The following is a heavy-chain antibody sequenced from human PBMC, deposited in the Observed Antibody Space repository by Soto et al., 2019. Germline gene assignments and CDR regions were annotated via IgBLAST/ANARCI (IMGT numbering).Heavy chain of an antibody. V-gene: IGHV1-69*13. Sequence: SVKVSCKDSGGTFSSYAISWVRQAPGQGLEWMGGIIPIFGPANYAQKFQGRVTITADESTSTAYMELSSLRSEDTAVYYCARVRVYDFWSGYQKYYYGMDVWGQGTTVTVSS. CDR3: ARVRVYDFWSGYQKYYYGMDV. J-gene: IGHJ6*02. CDR1: GGTFSSYA. CDR2: IIPIFGPA. D-gene: IGHD3-3*01.